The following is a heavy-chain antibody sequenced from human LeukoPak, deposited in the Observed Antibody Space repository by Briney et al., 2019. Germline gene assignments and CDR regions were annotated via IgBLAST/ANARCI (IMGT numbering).Heavy chain of an antibody. J-gene: IGHJ4*02. V-gene: IGHV4-59*01. CDR2: IYYTGST. D-gene: IGHD1-26*01. CDR1: GGSISSYY. Sequence: SETLSLTCTVSGGSISSYYWSWIRQPPGKGLEWIGYIYYTGSTTYNPSLKSRVTISVDTSKNQFSLKLSSETAADTAVYHCARGGSGSPLAYWGQGTLVTVSS. CDR3: ARGGSGSPLAY.